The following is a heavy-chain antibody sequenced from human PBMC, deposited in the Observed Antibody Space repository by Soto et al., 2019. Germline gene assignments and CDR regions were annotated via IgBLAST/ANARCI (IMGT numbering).Heavy chain of an antibody. V-gene: IGHV1-18*01. CDR2: ISTYNGNT. CDR3: AMFPWYDFWSGYSLIYYYGMDV. Sequence: GASVKVSCKASGYTFTTYDISWVRQAPGQGLEWKGRISTYNGNTNYAQKFQGRVTMTTDTSTSTAYLELRSLRSDDTAVFYCAMFPWYDFWSGYSLIYYYGMDVWGQGTTVTVSS. CDR1: GYTFTTYD. D-gene: IGHD3-3*01. J-gene: IGHJ6*02.